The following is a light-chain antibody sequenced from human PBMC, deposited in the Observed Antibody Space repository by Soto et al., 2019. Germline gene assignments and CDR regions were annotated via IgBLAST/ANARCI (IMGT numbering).Light chain of an antibody. CDR2: AAS. J-gene: IGKJ3*01. CDR1: QGISNY. CDR3: QNYNCAPFT. Sequence: DIQMTQSPSSLSASVGDRVAITCRASQGISNYLAWYQQKPGKVPKLLIYAASTLHSGVPSPFSGSGSGTDFTLTITALQPDDVVPYYCQNYNCAPFTFGPGTKVDIK. V-gene: IGKV1-27*01.